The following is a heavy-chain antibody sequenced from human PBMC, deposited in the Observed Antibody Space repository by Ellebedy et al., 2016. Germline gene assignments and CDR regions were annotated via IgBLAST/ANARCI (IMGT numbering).Heavy chain of an antibody. J-gene: IGHJ2*01. CDR2: IHPSGGST. CDR1: GYTFSRFH. D-gene: IGHD5/OR15-5a*01. Sequence: ASVKVSXXASGYTFSRFHVYWVRQAPGQGLEWMGVIHPSGGSTSYAQNFQGRVTMTTDTSTSTVYMDLSSLTSADTAMYYCARGGVYSPNWYFDFWGRGTLVTVSS. V-gene: IGHV1-46*01. CDR3: ARGGVYSPNWYFDF.